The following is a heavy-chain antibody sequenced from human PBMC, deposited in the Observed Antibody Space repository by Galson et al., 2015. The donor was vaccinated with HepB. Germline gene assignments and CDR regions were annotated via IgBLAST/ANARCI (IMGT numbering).Heavy chain of an antibody. CDR1: GFTFSGYY. J-gene: IGHJ4*02. V-gene: IGHV3-11*05. CDR3: ARETGSRNYYYPTN. D-gene: IGHD3-10*01. Sequence: SLRLSCAASGFTFSGYYMSWIRQAPGKGLEWVSYISNSAGYANYADSVKGRFAISRDNAKNSLYLQMNSLRAEDTAVYYCARETGSRNYYYPTNWGQGTLGTVSS. CDR2: ISNSAGYA.